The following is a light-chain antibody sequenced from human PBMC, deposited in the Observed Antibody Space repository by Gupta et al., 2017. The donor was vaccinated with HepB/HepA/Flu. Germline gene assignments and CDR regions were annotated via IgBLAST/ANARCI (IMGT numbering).Light chain of an antibody. J-gene: IGKJ1*01. CDR1: QSISTW. CDR3: QQYDTYPWT. V-gene: IGKV1-5*03. Sequence: DIQMTQSPSTLSASVGDRVTIPCRASQSISTWLAWYQHKPGKAPNLLIYKASSLEGGVPSRFSGSGSGTEFTLTISSLQPDDFATYYCQQYDTYPWTFGQGTKVEIK. CDR2: KAS.